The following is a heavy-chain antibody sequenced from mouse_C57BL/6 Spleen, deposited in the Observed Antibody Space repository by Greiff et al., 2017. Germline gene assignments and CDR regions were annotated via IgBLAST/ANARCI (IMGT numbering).Heavy chain of an antibody. CDR1: GYTFTSYW. D-gene: IGHD1-1*01. J-gene: IGHJ3*01. V-gene: IGHV1-55*01. Sequence: VQLQQPGAELVKPGASVKMSCKASGYTFTSYWITWVKQRPGQGLEWIGDIYPGSGSTNYNEKFKSKATLTVDTSSSPAYMQLSSLTSEDSAVYYCARYGYGSSYRFWVAYWGQGTLVTVSA. CDR2: IYPGSGST. CDR3: ARYGYGSSYRFWVAY.